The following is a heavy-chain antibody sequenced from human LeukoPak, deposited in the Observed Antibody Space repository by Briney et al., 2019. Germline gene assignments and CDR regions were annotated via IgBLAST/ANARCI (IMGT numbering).Heavy chain of an antibody. CDR3: AKGSETIVATIVGHMDV. D-gene: IGHD5-12*01. CDR1: GFTFSSYG. CDR2: IRYDGSNK. Sequence: GGSLRLSCAASGFTFSSYGMHWVRQAPGKGLEWVAFIRYDGSNKYYADSVKGRFTISRDNSKNTLYLQMYSLRAEDTAVYYCAKGSETIVATIVGHMDVWGKGTTVTVSS. J-gene: IGHJ6*03. V-gene: IGHV3-30*02.